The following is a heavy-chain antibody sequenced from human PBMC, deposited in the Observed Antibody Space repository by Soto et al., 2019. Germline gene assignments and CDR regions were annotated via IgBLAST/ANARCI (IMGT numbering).Heavy chain of an antibody. CDR3: ARDPTSGSYFGYGMDV. Sequence: GVALRLSCAASGFTFSSYAMHWVRQAPGKGLEWVAVISYDGSNKYYADSVKGRFTISRDNSKNTLYLQMNSLRAEDTAVYYCARDPTSGSYFGYGMDVWGQGTTVTVSS. D-gene: IGHD1-26*01. CDR1: GFTFSSYA. CDR2: ISYDGSNK. J-gene: IGHJ6*02. V-gene: IGHV3-30-3*01.